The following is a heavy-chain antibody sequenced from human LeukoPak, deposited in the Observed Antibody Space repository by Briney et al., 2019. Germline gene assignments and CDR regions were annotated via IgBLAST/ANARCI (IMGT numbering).Heavy chain of an antibody. CDR1: GFTFSDYY. Sequence: GGSLRLSCAASGFTFSDYYMSWIRQAPGKGLEWVSYISSSGSTIYYADSVKGRFTISRDNSKNTLYLQMNSLRAEGTAVYYCARPDILTGSYFDYWGQGTLVTVSS. V-gene: IGHV3-11*04. J-gene: IGHJ4*02. CDR3: ARPDILTGSYFDY. CDR2: ISSSGSTI. D-gene: IGHD3-9*01.